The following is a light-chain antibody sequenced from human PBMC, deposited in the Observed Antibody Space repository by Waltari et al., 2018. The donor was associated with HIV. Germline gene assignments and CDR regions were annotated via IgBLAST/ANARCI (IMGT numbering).Light chain of an antibody. V-gene: IGLV2-14*03. CDR3: SSYTSSSTVV. J-gene: IGLJ2*01. CDR2: DVS. Sequence: QSALTQPASVSGSPGQSITISCTGTSSDVGGSNYVSWYQQHPDKAPKLVIYDVSNRPSGISNRFSGSKSGNTASLTISGLQAEDEADYYCSSYTSSSTVVFGGGTKLTVL. CDR1: SSDVGGSNY.